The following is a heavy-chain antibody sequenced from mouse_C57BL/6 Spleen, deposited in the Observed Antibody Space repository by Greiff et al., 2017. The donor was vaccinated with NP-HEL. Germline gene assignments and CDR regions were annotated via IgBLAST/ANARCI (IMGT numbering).Heavy chain of an antibody. CDR3: AREGDRFAY. V-gene: IGHV3-6*01. D-gene: IGHD3-3*01. CDR1: GYSITSGYY. J-gene: IGHJ3*01. Sequence: EVKLMESGPGLVKPSQSLSLTCSVTGYSITSGYYWNWIRQFPGNKLEWMGYISYDGSNNYNPSLKNRISITRDTSKNQFFLKLNSVTTEDTATYYCAREGDRFAYWGQGTLVTVSA. CDR2: ISYDGSN.